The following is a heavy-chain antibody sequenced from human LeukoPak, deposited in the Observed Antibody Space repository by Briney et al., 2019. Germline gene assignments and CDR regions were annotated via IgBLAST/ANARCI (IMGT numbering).Heavy chain of an antibody. CDR1: GYTFTSYD. Sequence: ASVKVSCKASGYTFTSYDINWVRQATGQGLEWLGWMNPNSGNTGYAQKFQGRVSITRDTSISTAYMELSRLRSDDTAVYYCARVPDYYGSGSYEYWGQGTLVTVSS. CDR2: MNPNSGNT. J-gene: IGHJ4*02. D-gene: IGHD3-10*01. CDR3: ARVPDYYGSGSYEY. V-gene: IGHV1-8*03.